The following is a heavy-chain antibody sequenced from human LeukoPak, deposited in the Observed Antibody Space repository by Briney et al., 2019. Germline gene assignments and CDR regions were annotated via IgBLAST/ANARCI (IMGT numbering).Heavy chain of an antibody. CDR3: ATTFRGYSGYDSY. CDR1: GGTFSSYA. CDR2: IIPIFGTA. D-gene: IGHD5-12*01. V-gene: IGHV1-69*05. Sequence: RASVKVSCKASGGTFSSYAISWVRQAPGQGLEWMGGIIPIFGTANYAQKFQGRVTIITDESTSTAYMELSSLRSEDTAVYYCATTFRGYSGYDSYWGQGTLATVSS. J-gene: IGHJ4*02.